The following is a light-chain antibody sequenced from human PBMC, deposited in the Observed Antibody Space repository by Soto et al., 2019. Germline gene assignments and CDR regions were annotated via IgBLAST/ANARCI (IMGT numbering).Light chain of an antibody. CDR1: SSDVGGYNY. J-gene: IGLJ3*02. Sequence: QSVLTQPASVSGSPGQSITISCTGTSSDVGGYNYVSWYQQHPGKAPKLMIYEVNNRPSGVSNRFSRSTSGNTASLTISGLQAEDEADYYCTSYTSSNTPVFGGGTQLTVL. CDR2: EVN. CDR3: TSYTSSNTPV. V-gene: IGLV2-14*01.